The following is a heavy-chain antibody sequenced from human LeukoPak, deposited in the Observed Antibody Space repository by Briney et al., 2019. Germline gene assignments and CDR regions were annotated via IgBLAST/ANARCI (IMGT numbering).Heavy chain of an antibody. CDR3: AKDRQQQLVQFDY. V-gene: IGHV3-9*01. D-gene: IGHD6-13*01. CDR2: ISWSSGSI. CDR1: GFTFDDYA. J-gene: IGHJ4*02. Sequence: GRSLRLSCAASGFTFDDYAMHWVRQAPGKGLEWVSGISWSSGSIGYADSVKGRFTISRDNAKNSLYLQMNSLRAEDTALYYCAKDRQQQLVQFDYWGQGTLVTVSS.